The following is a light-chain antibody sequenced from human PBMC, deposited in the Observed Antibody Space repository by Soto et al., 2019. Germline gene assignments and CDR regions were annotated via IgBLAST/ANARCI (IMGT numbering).Light chain of an antibody. CDR3: QQLNTYPRTWT. CDR1: QGISSF. CDR2: AAS. V-gene: IGKV1-9*01. J-gene: IGKJ1*01. Sequence: IQLTPSPSSLSASVVDRVTITCRASQGISSFLAWYQQKPGKAPKLLIYAASTLQSGVPSRFSGSGSGTDFTLTISSLQPEDFATYYCQQLNTYPRTWTFGQGTKVDIK.